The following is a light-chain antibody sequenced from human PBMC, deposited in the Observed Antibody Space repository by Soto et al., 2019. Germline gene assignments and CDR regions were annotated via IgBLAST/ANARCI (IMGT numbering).Light chain of an antibody. V-gene: IGLV1-40*01. CDR3: QSYDSSLSGYV. J-gene: IGLJ1*01. CDR1: SSNIGAGYD. CDR2: GNS. Sequence: QSVLTQPPSVSGAPGQRVTISCTGSSSNIGAGYDVHWYQQLPGTAPKLLISGNSNRPSGVPDRFSGSKSVTSASLAITGLQADDEADYYCQSYDSSLSGYVFGTGTKLTVL.